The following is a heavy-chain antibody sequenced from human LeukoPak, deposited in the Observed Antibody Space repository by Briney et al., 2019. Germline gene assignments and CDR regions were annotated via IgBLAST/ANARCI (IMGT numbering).Heavy chain of an antibody. CDR2: INPSGGST. D-gene: IGHD3-10*01. CDR3: ARDLTPTYYYGSGSYSDFDY. CDR1: GYSFTSYY. V-gene: IGHV1-46*01. Sequence: GASVKVSCKASGYSFTSYYMHWVRQAPGQGLEWMGIINPSGGSTSYAQKFQGRVTMTRDMSTSTVYMELSSLRSEDTAVYYCARDLTPTYYYGSGSYSDFDYWGQGTLVTVSS. J-gene: IGHJ4*02.